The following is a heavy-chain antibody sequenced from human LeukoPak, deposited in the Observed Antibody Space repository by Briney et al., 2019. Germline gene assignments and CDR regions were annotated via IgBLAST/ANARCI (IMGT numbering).Heavy chain of an antibody. V-gene: IGHV3-30*03. Sequence: GRSLRLSCAASGFTFSIYGMHWVRQAPGKGLEWVAAIIYDGSNKYYADSVKGRFTISRDNSKNTLFLQMYSLRAEDTAVYYCARAGALRPDYWGQGTLVTVSS. CDR2: IIYDGSNK. CDR3: ARAGALRPDY. CDR1: GFTFSIYG. J-gene: IGHJ4*02.